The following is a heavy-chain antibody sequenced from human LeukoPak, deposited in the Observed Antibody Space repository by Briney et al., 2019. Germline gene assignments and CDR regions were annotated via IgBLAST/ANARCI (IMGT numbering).Heavy chain of an antibody. D-gene: IGHD3-10*01. V-gene: IGHV1-69*01. CDR1: GGTFSSYA. Sequence: ASVKVSCKASGGTFSSYAISWVRRAPGQGLEWMGGIIPIFGTANYAQKFQGRVTITADESTSTAYMELSSLRSEDTAVYYCARVRMVADAFDIWGQGTMVTVSS. J-gene: IGHJ3*02. CDR2: IIPIFGTA. CDR3: ARVRMVADAFDI.